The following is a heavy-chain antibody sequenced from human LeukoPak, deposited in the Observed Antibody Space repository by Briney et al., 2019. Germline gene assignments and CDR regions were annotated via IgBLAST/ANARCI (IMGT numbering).Heavy chain of an antibody. Sequence: GSLLLSCDASDFTFSSYNMNWVRQAPGKGLEWVSSISSSGSFIYYADAVKGRFTISRDNAKNSLYLQMNSLRAEDTAVYYCAREIFWSGYYSNLHFDYWGRGTQVTVSS. CDR1: DFTFSSYN. CDR3: AREIFWSGYYSNLHFDY. D-gene: IGHD3-3*01. J-gene: IGHJ4*02. CDR2: ISSSGSFI. V-gene: IGHV3-21*01.